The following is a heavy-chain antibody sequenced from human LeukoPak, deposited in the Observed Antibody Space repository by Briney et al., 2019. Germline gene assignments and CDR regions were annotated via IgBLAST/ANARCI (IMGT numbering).Heavy chain of an antibody. CDR3: ARRIAAADYYYGMDV. CDR1: GYSFTSYW. J-gene: IGHJ6*02. CDR2: IYPGDSDT. D-gene: IGHD6-13*01. V-gene: IGHV5-51*01. Sequence: GESLKISCKGSGYSFTSYWIGWVRQMPGKGLEWMGIIYPGDSDTRYSPSFQGQGTISADKSISTAYLQWSSLKASDTAMYYCARRIAAADYYYGMDVWGQGTTVTVSS.